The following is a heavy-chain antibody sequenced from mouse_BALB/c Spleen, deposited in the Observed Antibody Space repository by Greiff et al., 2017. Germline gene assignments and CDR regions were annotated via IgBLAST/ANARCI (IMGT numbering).Heavy chain of an antibody. CDR3: ARGYGNRYYYAMDY. CDR1: GFNIKDTY. J-gene: IGHJ4*01. D-gene: IGHD2-10*02. CDR2: IDPANGNT. Sequence: VQLQQSGAELVKPGASVKLSCTASGFNIKDTYMHWVKQRPEQGLEWIGRIDPANGNTKYDPKFQGKATITADTSSNTAYLQLSSLTSEDTAVYYCARGYGNRYYYAMDYWGQGTSVTVSS. V-gene: IGHV14-3*02.